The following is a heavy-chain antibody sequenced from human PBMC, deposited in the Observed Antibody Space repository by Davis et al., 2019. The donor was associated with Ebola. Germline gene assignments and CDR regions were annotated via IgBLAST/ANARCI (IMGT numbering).Heavy chain of an antibody. CDR1: GYTFTAYY. CDR3: ARGGITMTVVPRDYYYGMDV. D-gene: IGHD3-22*01. V-gene: IGHV1-2*06. J-gene: IGHJ6*02. Sequence: ASVKVSCKASGYTFTAYYIHWVRQAPGQGLERMGRINPNTDATNYAQRFQGRVTMTRDTSTSTVYMELSRLRSDDTAVYYCARGGITMTVVPRDYYYGMDVWGQGTAVTVSS. CDR2: INPNTDAT.